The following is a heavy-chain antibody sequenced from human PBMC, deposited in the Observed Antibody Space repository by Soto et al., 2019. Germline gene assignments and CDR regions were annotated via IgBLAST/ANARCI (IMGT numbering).Heavy chain of an antibody. CDR3: ARGTSSGRIYYYGMDV. J-gene: IGHJ6*02. CDR2: IYYSGST. CDR1: GGSISSYY. D-gene: IGHD3-10*01. Sequence: SETLSLTCTVSGGSISSYYWSWIRQPPGKGLEWIGYIYYSGSTNYNPSLKSRVTISVDTSKNQFSLKLSSVTAADTAVYYCARGTSSGRIYYYGMDVWGQGTTVTVSS. V-gene: IGHV4-59*12.